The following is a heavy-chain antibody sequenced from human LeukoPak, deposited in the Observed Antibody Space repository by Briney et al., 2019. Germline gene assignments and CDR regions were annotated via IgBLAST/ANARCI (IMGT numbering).Heavy chain of an antibody. V-gene: IGHV4-34*01. Sequence: SETLSLTCAVYGGSFSGYYWSWIRQPPGKGLEWIGEINHSGSTNYNPSLKSGVTISVDTSKNHFSLKLSSVTAADTAVYYCARRWIRIYYGSGSYWLDYWGQGTLVTVSS. CDR2: INHSGST. CDR1: GGSFSGYY. J-gene: IGHJ4*02. D-gene: IGHD3-10*01. CDR3: ARRWIRIYYGSGSYWLDY.